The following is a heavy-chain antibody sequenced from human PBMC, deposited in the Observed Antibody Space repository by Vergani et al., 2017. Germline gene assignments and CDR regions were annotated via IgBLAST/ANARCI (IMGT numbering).Heavy chain of an antibody. V-gene: IGHV3-15*01. CDR2: IKSKTDGGTT. CDR3: TTADCSSTSCAFDY. CDR1: GFSFSNAW. D-gene: IGHD2-2*01. Sequence: EVQLVESGGGLVKPGGSLRLSCAASGFSFSNAWMTWVRQGPGKGLEWVGRIKSKTDGGTTDYAAPVKGRFTISRDDSKSTLYLQMNSLKTEDTAVYYCTTADCSSTSCAFDYWGQGTLVTVSS. J-gene: IGHJ4*02.